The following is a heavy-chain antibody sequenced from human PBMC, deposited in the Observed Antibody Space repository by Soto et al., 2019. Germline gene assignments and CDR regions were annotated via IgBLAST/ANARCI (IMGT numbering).Heavy chain of an antibody. V-gene: IGHV4-39*01. CDR2: IYYSGST. J-gene: IGHJ4*02. D-gene: IGHD5-12*01. Sequence: QLQLQESGPGLVKPSETLSLTCTVSGGSISSSSYYWGWIRQPPGKGLEWIGSIYYSGSTYYNPSLKSRVTISVDTSKNQFSLTLSSVTAADTAVYYCARLSRGYEDYWGQGTLVTVSS. CDR3: ARLSRGYEDY. CDR1: GGSISSSSYY.